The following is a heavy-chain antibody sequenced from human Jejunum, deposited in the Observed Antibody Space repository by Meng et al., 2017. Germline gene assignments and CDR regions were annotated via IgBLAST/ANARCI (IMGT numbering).Heavy chain of an antibody. D-gene: IGHD1-7*01. V-gene: IGHV4-4*02. CDR2: MHQSGSS. Sequence: VQLQESGPRLVRPSGALSLTCGVSGGFSRIYWVSWPRQPPGKGLEWIGEMHQSGSSNYNPSLKSRLTMSVDESKNHFSLKLNSVTAADTAVYYCARGWKYAWFNWGQGTLVTVSS. CDR1: GGFSRIYW. J-gene: IGHJ4*02. CDR3: ARGWKYAWFN.